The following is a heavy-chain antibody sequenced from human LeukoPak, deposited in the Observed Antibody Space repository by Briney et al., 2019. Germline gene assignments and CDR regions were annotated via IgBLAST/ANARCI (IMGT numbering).Heavy chain of an antibody. V-gene: IGHV4-39*01. CDR2: IYYSGST. CDR1: GGSISSSSYY. D-gene: IGHD5-24*01. CDR3: ARGLVDDLDGYNQYFDY. J-gene: IGHJ4*02. Sequence: SETLSLTCTVSGGSISSSSYYWGWIRQPPGKGLEWIGSIYYSGSTYYNPSLKSRVTISVDTSKNQFSLKLSSVTAADTAVYYCARGLVDDLDGYNQYFDYWGQGTLVTVSS.